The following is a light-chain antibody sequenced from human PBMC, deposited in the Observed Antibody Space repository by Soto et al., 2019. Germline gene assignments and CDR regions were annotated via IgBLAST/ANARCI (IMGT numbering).Light chain of an antibody. CDR3: QQYDSYWT. CDR2: DAS. Sequence: DIQMTQSPSSLSASVGDRVTITCQASQDISNYLNWYQQKPGKAPKLLIYDASNSETGVPSRLSGGGSGTDFTITIRSLQPDDFATYYCQQYDSYWTFGQGTKVDIK. CDR1: QDISNY. J-gene: IGKJ1*01. V-gene: IGKV1-33*01.